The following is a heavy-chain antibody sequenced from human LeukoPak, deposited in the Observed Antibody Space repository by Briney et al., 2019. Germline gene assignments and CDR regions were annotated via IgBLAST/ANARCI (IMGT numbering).Heavy chain of an antibody. CDR1: GYTFTNYW. Sequence: GESLKISCKGSGYTFTNYWITWVRQMPGKGLEWMGIIDPSDSYTNYSPSFQGHVTISADKSVSTAYLQWSSLKASDTAMYYCAWFLFDGNSRCFDYWGQGTLVTVSS. V-gene: IGHV5-10-1*01. D-gene: IGHD4-23*01. J-gene: IGHJ4*02. CDR3: AWFLFDGNSRCFDY. CDR2: IDPSDSYT.